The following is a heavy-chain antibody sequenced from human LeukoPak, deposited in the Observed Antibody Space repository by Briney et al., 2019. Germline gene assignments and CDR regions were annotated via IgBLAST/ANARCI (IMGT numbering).Heavy chain of an antibody. V-gene: IGHV4-39*07. CDR3: ARDKIAVAGWGGYFDY. Sequence: SETLSLTCTVSGGSISSSSYYWGWIRQPPGKGLEWIGSIYYSGSTYYNPSLKSRVTISVDTSKNQFSLKLSSVTAADTAVYYCARDKIAVAGWGGYFDYWGQGTLVTVSS. CDR2: IYYSGST. J-gene: IGHJ4*03. CDR1: GGSISSSSYY. D-gene: IGHD6-19*01.